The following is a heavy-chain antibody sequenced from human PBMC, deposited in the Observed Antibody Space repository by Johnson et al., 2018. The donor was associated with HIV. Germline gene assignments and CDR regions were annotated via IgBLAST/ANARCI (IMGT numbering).Heavy chain of an antibody. J-gene: IGHJ3*02. CDR1: GFTFSSYV. CDR2: ISNERGDE. D-gene: IGHD4-23*01. Sequence: QVQLVESGGGVVQPGRSLRLSCAASGFTFSSYVMHWVRQAPGNGLEWVSVISNERGDEYYADSVRGRFTISRDNLKSTLYLQMNSLRPEDTAVSYCARAISPRYGGNSQEAFDIWGQGTMVTVSS. CDR3: ARAISPRYGGNSQEAFDI. V-gene: IGHV3-30*03.